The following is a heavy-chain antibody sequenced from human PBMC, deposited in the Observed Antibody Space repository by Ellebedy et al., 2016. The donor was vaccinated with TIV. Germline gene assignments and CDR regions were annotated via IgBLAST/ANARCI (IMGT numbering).Heavy chain of an antibody. Sequence: PGGSLRLSCAASGFNFGGHAMKWVRQAPGKGLEWVSSIGSSAYSTHYSDSVKGRFTISRDNSRNTLYLQINSVRGEDTAVYFCAKDLRYSAGWGGALDIWGHGAMVTVSS. J-gene: IGHJ3*02. CDR1: GFNFGGHA. D-gene: IGHD2-8*02. CDR3: AKDLRYSAGWGGALDI. V-gene: IGHV3-23*01. CDR2: IGSSAYST.